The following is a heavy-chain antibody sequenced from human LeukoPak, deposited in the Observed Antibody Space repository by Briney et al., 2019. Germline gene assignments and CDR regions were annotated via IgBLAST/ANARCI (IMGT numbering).Heavy chain of an antibody. Sequence: GGSLRLSCAASGFTFSSYSMNWVRQAPGKGLEWVSSISSSSSYIYYADSVKGRFTISRDNAKNSLYLQMNSLRAEDTAVYYCARDPGTAMPNFDCWGQGTLVTVSS. CDR1: GFTFSSYS. CDR2: ISSSSSYI. J-gene: IGHJ4*02. V-gene: IGHV3-21*01. CDR3: ARDPGTAMPNFDC. D-gene: IGHD5-18*01.